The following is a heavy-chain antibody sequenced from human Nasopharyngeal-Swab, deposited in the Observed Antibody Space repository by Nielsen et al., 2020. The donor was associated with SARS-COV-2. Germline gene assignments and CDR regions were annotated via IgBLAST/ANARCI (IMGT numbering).Heavy chain of an antibody. CDR3: ARAHGDYDYVWGSYRYTPETLDY. Sequence: GESLKISCAASGFTFSGYYMSWIRQAPGKGLEWVSYISSSGSTIYYADSVKGRFTISRDNAKNSLYLQMNSLRAEDTAVYYCARAHGDYDYVWGSYRYTPETLDYWGQGTLVTVSS. CDR1: GFTFSGYY. D-gene: IGHD3-16*02. V-gene: IGHV3-11*04. CDR2: ISSSGSTI. J-gene: IGHJ4*02.